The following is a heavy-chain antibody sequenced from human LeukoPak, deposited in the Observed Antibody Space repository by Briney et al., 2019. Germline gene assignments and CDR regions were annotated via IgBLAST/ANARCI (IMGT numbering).Heavy chain of an antibody. D-gene: IGHD3-9*01. CDR3: ARESYDILTGYYRTTNWFDP. Sequence: ASVKVSCKASGYTFTSYDINWVRQATGQGLEWMGWMNPNSGNTGYAQKFQGRVTITRNTSISTAYMELRSLRSEDTAVYYCARESYDILTGYYRTTNWFDPWGQGTLVTVSS. CDR2: MNPNSGNT. V-gene: IGHV1-8*03. CDR1: GYTFTSYD. J-gene: IGHJ5*02.